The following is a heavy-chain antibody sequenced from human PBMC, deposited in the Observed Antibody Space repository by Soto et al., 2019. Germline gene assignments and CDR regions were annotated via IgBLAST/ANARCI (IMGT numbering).Heavy chain of an antibody. V-gene: IGHV3-23*01. J-gene: IGHJ3*02. D-gene: IGHD6-13*01. CDR3: AKGRGSSSWYGRDAFDI. Sequence: EVQLLESGGGLVQPGGSLRLSCAASGFTFSSYDMSWVRQAPGKGLEWVSAISGSGGSTYYADSVKGRFTISRDNSKNTLYLQMNSLRAEDTAVYYCAKGRGSSSWYGRDAFDIWGQGTMVTVSS. CDR2: ISGSGGST. CDR1: GFTFSSYD.